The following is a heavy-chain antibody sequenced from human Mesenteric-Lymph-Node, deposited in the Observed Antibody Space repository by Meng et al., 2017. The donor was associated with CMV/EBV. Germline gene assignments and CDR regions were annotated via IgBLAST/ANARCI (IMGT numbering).Heavy chain of an antibody. CDR2: MSVKRGDT. V-gene: IGHV1-2*02. CDR3: ARDLSYYYGMDV. J-gene: IGHJ6*02. CDR1: GYTFIDHD. Sequence: ASVKVSCKTSGYTFIDHDVHWVRQAPGQGLEWVGRMSVKRGDTYYAQKFQDRVTMTRDTSITTAYMEMSSLRSEDTAVYYCARDLSYYYGMDVWGQGTTVTVSS.